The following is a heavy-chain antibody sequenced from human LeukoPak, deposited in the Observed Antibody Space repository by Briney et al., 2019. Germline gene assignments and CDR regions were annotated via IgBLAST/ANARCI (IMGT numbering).Heavy chain of an antibody. Sequence: PSETLSLTCTVSGGSISSSSYYWGWIRQPPGKGLEWIGSIYYSGSTYYNPSLKSRVTISVDTSKNQFSLKLSSVTAAGTAVYYCAREGIAAARRRGPPRWGQGTMVTVSS. CDR2: IYYSGST. CDR1: GGSISSSSYY. V-gene: IGHV4-39*07. D-gene: IGHD6-13*01. J-gene: IGHJ3*01. CDR3: AREGIAAARRRGPPR.